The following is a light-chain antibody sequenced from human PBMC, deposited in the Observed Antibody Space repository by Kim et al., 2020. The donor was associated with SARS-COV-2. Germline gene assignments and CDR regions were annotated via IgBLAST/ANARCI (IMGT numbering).Light chain of an antibody. V-gene: IGKV3D-7*01. J-gene: IGKJ2*03. Sequence: PRERVTPSCRARQSVSSTSLTWYQQKPGQAPRLLIYGASTSATRIPARFSGSGSGTDFTLTISSLQPEDFAVYYCQQDYNLPAYSFGQGTKLEI. CDR2: GAS. CDR3: QQDYNLPAYS. CDR1: QSVSSTS.